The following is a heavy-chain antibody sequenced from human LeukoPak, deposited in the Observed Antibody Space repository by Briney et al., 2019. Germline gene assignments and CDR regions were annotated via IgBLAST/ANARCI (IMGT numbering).Heavy chain of an antibody. V-gene: IGHV3-30*18. CDR3: AKDNYYDILTGYFS. D-gene: IGHD3-9*01. Sequence: PGGSLRLSCATSGFIFSSYDMHWVRQAPGKGLEWVALISYDGSNKYYADSVKGRFTFSRDNSKNTLYLQMNSLRAEDTALYYCAKDNYYDILTGYFSWGQGTLVTVSS. CDR1: GFIFSSYD. J-gene: IGHJ4*02. CDR2: ISYDGSNK.